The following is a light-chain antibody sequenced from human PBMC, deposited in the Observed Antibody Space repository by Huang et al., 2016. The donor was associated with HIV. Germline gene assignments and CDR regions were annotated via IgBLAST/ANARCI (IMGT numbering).Light chain of an antibody. J-gene: IGKJ1*01. CDR1: QTVLYSLNKKNY. V-gene: IGKV4-1*01. Sequence: DIVMTQSPASLAVSPGERATINCTSSQTVLYSLNKKNYLAWFQQKPGRPPKLLIYWATTRESGVPDRFSGSGSGTDFTLTINNLQAEDVAVYFCLQYYSVPQTFGHGTKVEIK. CDR3: LQYYSVPQT. CDR2: WAT.